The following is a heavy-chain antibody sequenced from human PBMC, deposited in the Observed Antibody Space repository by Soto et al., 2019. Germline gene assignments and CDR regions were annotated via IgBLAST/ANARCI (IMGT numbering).Heavy chain of an antibody. Sequence: QVQLQESGPGLVKPSQTLSLTCTVSGGSISSGGYYWSWLRQHPGKGLEWIGYIYYSGSPYYNPSPQSRGTISVYTSKNQFSLKLSSVTAPATAVYYCARASVVTQEHFDYWGQGTLVTVSS. CDR3: ARASVVTQEHFDY. V-gene: IGHV4-31*03. D-gene: IGHD3-22*01. J-gene: IGHJ4*02. CDR1: GGSISSGGYY. CDR2: IYYSGSP.